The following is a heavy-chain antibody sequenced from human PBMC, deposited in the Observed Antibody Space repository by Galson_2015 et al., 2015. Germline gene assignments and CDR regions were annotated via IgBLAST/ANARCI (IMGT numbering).Heavy chain of an antibody. CDR1: GFTFSSYS. V-gene: IGHV3-48*02. J-gene: IGHJ4*02. D-gene: IGHD2-2*01. Sequence: SLRLSCAASGFTFSSYSMNWVRQAPGKGLEWVSYISSSSSTIYYADSVKGRFTISRDNAKNSLYLQMNSLRDGDTAVYYCARSTIVVVPAAPGDYWGQGTLVTVSS. CDR2: ISSSSSTI. CDR3: ARSTIVVVPAAPGDY.